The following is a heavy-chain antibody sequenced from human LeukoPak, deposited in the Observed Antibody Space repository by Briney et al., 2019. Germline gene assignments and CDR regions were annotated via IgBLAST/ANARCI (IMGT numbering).Heavy chain of an antibody. V-gene: IGHV3-15*01. CDR1: GLSISNDW. CDR3: TLIQGWGSGSYYRDF. CDR2: VKSKSAGETT. D-gene: IGHD3-10*01. Sequence: GGSLRLSCAASGLSISNDWMSWVRQAPGKGLEWVARVKSKSAGETTDYAAPVKGRFTISRDDSKNTLYLQMNSLKTEDTAVYYCTLIQGWGSGSYYRDFWGQGTLDTVSS. J-gene: IGHJ4*02.